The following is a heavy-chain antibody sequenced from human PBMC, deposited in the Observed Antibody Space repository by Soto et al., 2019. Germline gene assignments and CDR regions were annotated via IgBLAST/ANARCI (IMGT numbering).Heavy chain of an antibody. CDR2: IHHSGTT. J-gene: IGHJ6*02. CDR3: ASDWACGNNLSYGMDV. V-gene: IGHV4-31*02. Sequence: QVQLQESGPGLVKPSQTLSLTCTFPGGTITSSSYYWTWIRNQPGKGLELIGYIHHSGTTYYSPCFRDRATKSLDTSQYQFSLKVNSVTAADTAVDYCASDWACGNNLSYGMDVWGQGTTVTVSS. CDR1: GGTITSSSYY. D-gene: IGHD1-1*01.